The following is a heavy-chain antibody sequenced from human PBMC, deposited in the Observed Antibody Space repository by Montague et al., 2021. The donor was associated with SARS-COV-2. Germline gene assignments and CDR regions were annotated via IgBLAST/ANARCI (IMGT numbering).Heavy chain of an antibody. CDR2: IHHSGTL. D-gene: IGHD3-10*01. CDR3: ARRIRITVFRGVPLTTHSLES. V-gene: IGHV4/OR15-8*01. CDR1: NASITTSSW. J-gene: IGHJ4*02. Sequence: SETLSLTCTVSNASITTSSWWTWVRQAPGKGLEWVGDIHHSGTLYYNPSLKSRVTISVDTSKNHFSLHLNSVTAADTALYFCARRIRITVFRGVPLTTHSLESWGQGIMVTVSS.